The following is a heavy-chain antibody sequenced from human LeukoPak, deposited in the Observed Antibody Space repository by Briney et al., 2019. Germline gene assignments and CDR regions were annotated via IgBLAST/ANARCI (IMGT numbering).Heavy chain of an antibody. J-gene: IGHJ1*01. CDR1: GFTFSSYA. CDR3: ASGGRFYYDSSGPIQH. D-gene: IGHD3-22*01. CDR2: ISYDGSNK. Sequence: GGSLRLSCAASGFTFSSYAMHWVRQAPGKGLEWVAVISYDGSNKYYADSVKGRFTISRDNSKNTLYLQMNSLRAEDTAVYYCASGGRFYYDSSGPIQHWGQGTLVTVSS. V-gene: IGHV3-30-3*01.